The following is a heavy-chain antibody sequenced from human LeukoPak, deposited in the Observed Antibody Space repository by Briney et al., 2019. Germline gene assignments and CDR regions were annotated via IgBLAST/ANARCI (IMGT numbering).Heavy chain of an antibody. CDR1: GFTVSSNY. V-gene: IGHV3-53*05. CDR2: IYSGGST. J-gene: IGHJ5*02. D-gene: IGHD3-10*01. CDR3: AKVGGSGSLNNWFDP. Sequence: GGSLRLSCAASGFTVSSNYMSWVRQAPGKGLEWVSVIYSGGSTYYADSVKGRFTISRDNAKNSLYLQMNSLRAEDTALYYCAKVGGSGSLNNWFDPWGQGTLVTVSS.